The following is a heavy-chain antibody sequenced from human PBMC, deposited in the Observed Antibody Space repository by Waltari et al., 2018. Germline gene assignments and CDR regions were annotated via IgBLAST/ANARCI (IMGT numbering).Heavy chain of an antibody. CDR3: ATLALLDGGGAFDI. D-gene: IGHD3-16*01. V-gene: IGHV3-30*03. Sequence: QVQLVESGGGVVQPGRSLRLYCAASGFTFSSYGMHWVRQAPGKGLEWVAVISYDGSNKYYADSVKGRFTISRDNSKNTLYLQMNSLRAEDTAVYYCATLALLDGGGAFDIWGQGTMVTVSS. CDR2: ISYDGSNK. CDR1: GFTFSSYG. J-gene: IGHJ3*02.